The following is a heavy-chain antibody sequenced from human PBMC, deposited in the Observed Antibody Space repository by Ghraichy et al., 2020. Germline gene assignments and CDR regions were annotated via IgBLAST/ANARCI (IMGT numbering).Heavy chain of an antibody. CDR2: IYYSGNS. CDR3: ARGRRGYSYDRLDYFDY. CDR1: GGSISSDDYY. J-gene: IGHJ4*02. V-gene: IGHV4-39*02. Sequence: SETLSLTCTVSGGSISSDDYYCGWIRQPPGKGLEWIGSIYYSGNSYYNPSLKSRVTISVDTSKNHFSLKLRSVTATDTAVYYCARGRRGYSYDRLDYFDYWGQGTLVAVSS. D-gene: IGHD5-18*01.